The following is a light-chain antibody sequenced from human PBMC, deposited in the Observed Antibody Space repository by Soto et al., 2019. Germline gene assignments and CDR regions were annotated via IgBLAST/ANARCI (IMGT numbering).Light chain of an antibody. V-gene: IGKV3-20*01. CDR2: AAS. Sequence: EIVLTQSPGTLSLSPGERATLSCRARQSLISNYLAWYQQKPGQAPRFLIYAASARATGIPDRFSGSGAGTDFTLTISRLEPEDFAVYYCLQYGSSPALTFGGGTKVEIK. J-gene: IGKJ4*01. CDR1: QSLISNY. CDR3: LQYGSSPALT.